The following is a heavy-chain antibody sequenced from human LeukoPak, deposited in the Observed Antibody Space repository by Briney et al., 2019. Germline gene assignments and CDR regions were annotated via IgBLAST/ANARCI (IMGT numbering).Heavy chain of an antibody. Sequence: SETLSLTCTVSGYSISSGYYWGWIRQPPGKGLEWIGSIYHSGSTYYNPSLKSRVTISVDTSKNQFSLKLSSVTAADTAVYYCARRVDYEGWFDPWGQGTLVTVSS. CDR2: IYHSGST. CDR3: ARRVDYEGWFDP. V-gene: IGHV4-38-2*02. D-gene: IGHD4-17*01. J-gene: IGHJ5*02. CDR1: GYSISSGYY.